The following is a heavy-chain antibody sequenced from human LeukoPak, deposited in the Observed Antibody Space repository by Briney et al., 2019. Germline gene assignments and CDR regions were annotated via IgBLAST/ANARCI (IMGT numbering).Heavy chain of an antibody. J-gene: IGHJ3*02. CDR1: GFIFSSYW. V-gene: IGHV3-7*01. CDR2: INQDGSAE. CDR3: ARAGGNAFDI. Sequence: GGSLRLSCAASGFIFSSYWMSWVRQAPGKGLEWVAKINQDGSAEYYVDSVKGRFTISRDNTKNSLHVQMNSLRAEDTAVYYCARAGGNAFDIWGQGTMVSVSS. D-gene: IGHD3-10*01.